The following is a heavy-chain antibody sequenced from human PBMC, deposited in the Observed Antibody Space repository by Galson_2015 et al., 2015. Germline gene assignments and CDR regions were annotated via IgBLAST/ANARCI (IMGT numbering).Heavy chain of an antibody. Sequence: LSLTCTVSDGSISSFHWDWIRQRPGKGLEWIGYIYYSGDTSYNPSLKSRVTIPVDTSKKQFSLRVTSVTAADTAVYYCARGVRNWFDSWGQGALVTVSS. CDR1: DGSISSFH. CDR2: IYYSGDT. CDR3: ARGVRNWFDS. V-gene: IGHV4-59*01. J-gene: IGHJ5*01.